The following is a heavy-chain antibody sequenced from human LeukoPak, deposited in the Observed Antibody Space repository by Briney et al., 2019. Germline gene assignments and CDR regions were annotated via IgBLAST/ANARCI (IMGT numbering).Heavy chain of an antibody. V-gene: IGHV3-23*01. CDR2: ISGSGGST. J-gene: IGHJ4*02. Sequence: QTGGSLRLSCAASGFTFSSYAMSWVRQAPGKGLEWVSAISGSGGSTYYADSVKGRFTISRDNSKNTLYLQMNSLRAEDTAVYYCAKGEGDIVVVPAALPYYFDYWGQGTLVTVSS. CDR3: AKGEGDIVVVPAALPYYFDY. CDR1: GFTFSSYA. D-gene: IGHD2-2*01.